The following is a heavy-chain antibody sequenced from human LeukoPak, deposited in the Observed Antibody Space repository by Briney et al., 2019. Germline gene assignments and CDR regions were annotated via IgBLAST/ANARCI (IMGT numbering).Heavy chain of an antibody. J-gene: IGHJ3*02. V-gene: IGHV3-21*01. D-gene: IGHD2-2*01. CDR2: IRGDGSSI. CDR1: GFTSSNYG. Sequence: KPGGSSRLSCAASGFTSSNYGMNWVRQAPGKGLEWVSYIRGDGSSIYYADSVKGRFTISRDNAKNSLDLQMNSLRAEDTAVYICARVFQNCRSTSCEGVAFDIWGQGTMVSVSS. CDR3: ARVFQNCRSTSCEGVAFDI.